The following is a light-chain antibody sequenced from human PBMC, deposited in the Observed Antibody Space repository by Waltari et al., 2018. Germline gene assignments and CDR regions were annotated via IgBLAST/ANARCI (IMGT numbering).Light chain of an antibody. V-gene: IGKV1-17*01. CDR2: GAS. CDR1: QGISTY. CDR3: LQYNSHPWT. Sequence: DIQMTQSPSSLSASAGDTVTITCRASQGISTYLNWYQQKPGKIPKRLISGASSLESGVPSRFSGSGSGTDFTLTISSLQPEDFATYYCLQYNSHPWTFGQGTKVEIK. J-gene: IGKJ1*01.